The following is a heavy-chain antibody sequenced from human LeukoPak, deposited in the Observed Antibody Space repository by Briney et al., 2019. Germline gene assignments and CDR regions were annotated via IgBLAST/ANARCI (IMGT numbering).Heavy chain of an antibody. CDR2: ISSSGSTT. V-gene: IGHV3-48*03. CDR3: AKDWALSGSYYSFDY. Sequence: PGGSLRLSCAASGFTFSSYEMNWVRQAPGKGLEWVSYISSSGSTTYYADSVKGRFTISRDNSKNTLYLQMNSLRAEDTAVYYCAKDWALSGSYYSFDYWGQGTLVTVSS. CDR1: GFTFSSYE. D-gene: IGHD1-26*01. J-gene: IGHJ4*02.